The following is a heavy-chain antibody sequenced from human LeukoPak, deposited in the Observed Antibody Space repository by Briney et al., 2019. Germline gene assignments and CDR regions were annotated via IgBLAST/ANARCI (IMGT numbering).Heavy chain of an antibody. CDR3: ARGRRNDYVWGSYRSGYFDY. CDR2: INHSGST. V-gene: IGHV4-34*01. J-gene: IGHJ4*02. Sequence: PSETLSLTCAVYGGSFSGYYWSWLRQPPGKGLEWIGEINHSGSTDYNPSLKSRVTISVDTSKNQFSLKLSSVTAADTAVYYCARGRRNDYVWGSYRSGYFDYWGQGTLVTVSS. CDR1: GGSFSGYY. D-gene: IGHD3-16*02.